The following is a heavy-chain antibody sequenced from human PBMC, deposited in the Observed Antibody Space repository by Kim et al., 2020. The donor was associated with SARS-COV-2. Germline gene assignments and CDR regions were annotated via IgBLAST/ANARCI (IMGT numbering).Heavy chain of an antibody. Sequence: SETLSLTCTVSGGSISSSSYYWGWIRQPPGKGLEWIGSIYYSGSTYYNPSLKSRVTISVDTSKNQFSLKLSSVTAADTAVYYCARHHNDYSNPFQTHFDYWGQGTLVTVSS. J-gene: IGHJ4*02. CDR3: ARHHNDYSNPFQTHFDY. D-gene: IGHD4-4*01. CDR2: IYYSGST. V-gene: IGHV4-39*01. CDR1: GGSISSSSYY.